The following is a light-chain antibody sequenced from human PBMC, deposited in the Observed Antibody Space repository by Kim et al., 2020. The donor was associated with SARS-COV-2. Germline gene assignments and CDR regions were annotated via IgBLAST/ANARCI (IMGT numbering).Light chain of an antibody. Sequence: GKGGSIAGGKDSLRLRGVRGQQQEPGQGRVLLIYYDTDRPSGIRERFAGSNSGNRATLTISRVGAGDEADYYCQGWDTGSDHPIFGGETQLTVL. CDR1: SLRLRG. CDR2: YDT. J-gene: IGLJ2*01. V-gene: IGLV3-21*04. CDR3: QGWDTGSDHPI.